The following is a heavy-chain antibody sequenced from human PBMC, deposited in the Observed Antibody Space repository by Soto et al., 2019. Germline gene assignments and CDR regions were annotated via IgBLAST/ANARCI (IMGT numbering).Heavy chain of an antibody. CDR3: ARAALYNRGHCWFDP. J-gene: IGHJ5*02. Sequence: SETLSLTCIVSGDSINSSDHYGSWIRQRPGKGLEWMGYIFYVGIAYYNPSLESRVSMSVDTSRNQFSLKLTSVIAADTAVYYCARAALYNRGHCWFDPWGQGTLVPVSS. CDR2: IFYVGIA. V-gene: IGHV4-31*03. CDR1: GDSINSSDHY. D-gene: IGHD3-10*01.